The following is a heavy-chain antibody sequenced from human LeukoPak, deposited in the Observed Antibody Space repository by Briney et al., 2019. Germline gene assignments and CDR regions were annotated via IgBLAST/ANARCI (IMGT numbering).Heavy chain of an antibody. J-gene: IGHJ6*03. CDR1: GYTFTSYG. V-gene: IGHV1-18*01. D-gene: IGHD6-13*01. CDR2: ISAYNGNT. CDR3: ARGTSSSWYPGGEYYYYMDV. Sequence: ASVKVSCKASGYTFTSYGISWVRQAPGQWLEWMGWISAYNGNTNHAQTLQGRVTMTTDTSTSTAYMELRSLRSDDTAVYYCARGTSSSWYPGGEYYYYMDVWGKGTTVTVSS.